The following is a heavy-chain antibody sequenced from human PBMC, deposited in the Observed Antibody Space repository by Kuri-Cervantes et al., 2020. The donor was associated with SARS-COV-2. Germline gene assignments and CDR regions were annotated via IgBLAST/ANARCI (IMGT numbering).Heavy chain of an antibody. CDR3: ASNPPLLLLRE. Sequence: GESLKISCEVSGFLFSASAIHWVRQAPGKGLEWVAVISYDGSNKYYADSVKGRFTISRDNSKNTLYLQMNSLRAEDTAVYYCASNPPLLLLREWGQGTLVTVSS. D-gene: IGHD3-10*01. CDR1: GFLFSASA. CDR2: ISYDGSNK. V-gene: IGHV3-30-3*01. J-gene: IGHJ4*02.